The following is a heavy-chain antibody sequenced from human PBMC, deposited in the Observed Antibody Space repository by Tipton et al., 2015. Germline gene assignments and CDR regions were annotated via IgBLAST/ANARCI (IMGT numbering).Heavy chain of an antibody. CDR3: ARNDYGDYHFDY. CDR1: GYTFSSYG. V-gene: IGHV1-18*01. Sequence: QLVQSGAEVKKPGASVKVSCKASGYTFSSYGISWVRQAPGQGLEWMGWISAYSGNTNYAEKLQGRVTMTTDTSTSTAYMEVRSLRSDDTAVYYCARNDYGDYHFDYWGQGTLVTVSS. J-gene: IGHJ4*02. D-gene: IGHD4-17*01. CDR2: ISAYSGNT.